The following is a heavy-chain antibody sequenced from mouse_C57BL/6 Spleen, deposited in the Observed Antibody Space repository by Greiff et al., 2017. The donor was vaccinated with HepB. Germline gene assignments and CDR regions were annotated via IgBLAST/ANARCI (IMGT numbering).Heavy chain of an antibody. V-gene: IGHV1-59*01. CDR3: ARGDYDYDKNAMDY. J-gene: IGHJ4*01. Sequence: QVQLQQPGAELVRPGTSVKLSCKASGYTFTSYWMHWVKQRPGQGLEWIGVIDPSDSYTNYNQKFKGKATLTVDTSSSTAYMQLSSLTSEDSAVYYCARGDYDYDKNAMDYWGQGTSVTVSS. CDR1: GYTFTSYW. CDR2: IDPSDSYT. D-gene: IGHD2-4*01.